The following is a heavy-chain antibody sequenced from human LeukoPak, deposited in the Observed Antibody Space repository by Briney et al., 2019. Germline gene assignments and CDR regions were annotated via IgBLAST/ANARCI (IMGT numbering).Heavy chain of an antibody. V-gene: IGHV3-74*01. Sequence: GGSLRLSCAASGFTFSSYWMHWVRQAPGKGLVWVSRINSDGSITNNADSVKGRFTISRDNAKNTVYLQMNSLRGEDTAVYYCARDFTPEWFDIHWGQGTLVTVS. CDR2: INSDGSIT. D-gene: IGHD3-3*01. J-gene: IGHJ4*02. CDR3: ARDFTPEWFDIH. CDR1: GFTFSSYW.